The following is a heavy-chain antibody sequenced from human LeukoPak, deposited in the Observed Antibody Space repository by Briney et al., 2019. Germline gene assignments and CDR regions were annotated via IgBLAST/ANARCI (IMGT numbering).Heavy chain of an antibody. CDR1: GFTFSSYG. V-gene: IGHV3-30*02. D-gene: IGHD3-10*01. CDR3: AKSYNYFTSGSCLDY. CDR2: IRYDGSNK. Sequence: PGGSLRLSCAASGFTFSSYGMHWVRQAPGKGLEWVAFIRYDGSNKYYTDSVKGRFTISRDNSKNTLYLQMSSLRDEDTAVYYCAKSYNYFTSGSCLDYWGQGTQVTVSS. J-gene: IGHJ4*02.